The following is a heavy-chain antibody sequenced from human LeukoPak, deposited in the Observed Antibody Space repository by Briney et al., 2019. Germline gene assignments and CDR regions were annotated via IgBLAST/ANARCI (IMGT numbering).Heavy chain of an antibody. J-gene: IGHJ4*02. CDR3: ANRASHCFDY. Sequence: GGSLRLSCAASGFTFSSYGMSWVRQAPGKGLEWVSTISGGGGGTFYADSVKGRFTISRDNSKNTLYLQMNSLRVEDTAVYYRANRASHCFDYWGQGTLVPVSS. D-gene: IGHD2-2*01. CDR2: ISGGGGGT. CDR1: GFTFSSYG. V-gene: IGHV3-23*01.